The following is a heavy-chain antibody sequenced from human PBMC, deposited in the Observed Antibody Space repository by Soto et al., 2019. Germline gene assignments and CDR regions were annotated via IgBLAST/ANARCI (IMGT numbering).Heavy chain of an antibody. D-gene: IGHD3-22*01. V-gene: IGHV4-59*01. CDR1: GGSISSYY. Sequence: QVQLQESGPGLVKPSETLSLTCTVSGGSISSYYWSWIRQPQGKGLEWIGHIYYSGSTNYNPSLKSRVTISVDTSQNQVSLKVCCVTAADRPVDDCARSRGGYLGSWGQGPMVTVSS. CDR3: ARSRGGYLGS. J-gene: IGHJ5*01. CDR2: IYYSGST.